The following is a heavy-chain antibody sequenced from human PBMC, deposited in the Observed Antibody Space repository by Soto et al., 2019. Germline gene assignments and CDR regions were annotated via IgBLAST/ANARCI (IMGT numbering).Heavy chain of an antibody. CDR1: GLTFISYA. CDR2: ISFDGSTE. J-gene: IGHJ6*02. Sequence: QVQLVESGGGVVQPGMSLRLSCAASGLTFISYAMHWVRQAPGKGLEWVAVISFDGSTEYYADSVKGRFTISRDNSKNTVYLQTNSLRSDDTAVYYCARSRHGSASYTHFYYGLDVWGQGTTVTVSS. D-gene: IGHD3-10*01. CDR3: ARSRHGSASYTHFYYGLDV. V-gene: IGHV3-30-3*01.